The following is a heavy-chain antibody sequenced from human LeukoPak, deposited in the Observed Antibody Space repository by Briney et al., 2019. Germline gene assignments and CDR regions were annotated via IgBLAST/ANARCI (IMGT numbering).Heavy chain of an antibody. V-gene: IGHV3-23*01. J-gene: IGHJ4*02. CDR2: IFGSSGST. CDR3: AKTTTGYSSGRFPGWPVDY. CDR1: GFTFSSYA. D-gene: IGHD6-19*01. Sequence: PGGSLRLSCAASGFTFSSYAMYWVRQAPGKGLEWASGIFGSSGSTHYADSVKGRFTISRDNSKNTVYLQMNSLRAEDTAVYYCAKTTTGYSSGRFPGWPVDYWGQGTLVTVSS.